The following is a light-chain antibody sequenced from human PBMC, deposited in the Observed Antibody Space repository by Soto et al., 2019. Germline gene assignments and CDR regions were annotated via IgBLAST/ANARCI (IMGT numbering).Light chain of an antibody. CDR2: WAS. CDR3: QQYYTNSWS. J-gene: IGKJ1*01. V-gene: IGKV4-1*01. Sequence: DIVMTQSPDSLAGSLGESATINCKSRQTVSYSPNNKNYLAWYQHKPGQPPKMLIYWASIRESGGPDRFSGSGSGTDCTLTISSLQSEDVAVYYCQQYYTNSWSLGQGTKVDIK. CDR1: QTVSYSPNNKNY.